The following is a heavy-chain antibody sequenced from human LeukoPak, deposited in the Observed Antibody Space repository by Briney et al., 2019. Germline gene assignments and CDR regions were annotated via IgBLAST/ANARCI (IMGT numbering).Heavy chain of an antibody. CDR2: ISSSSSYI. CDR1: GFSVSDNY. Sequence: GGSLRLSCAASGFSVSDNYMSWVRQAPGKGLEWVSSISSSSSYIYYADSVKGRFTISRDNAKNSLYLQMNSLRAEDTAVYYCARDSSGDYWGQGTLVTVSS. CDR3: ARDSSGDY. J-gene: IGHJ4*02. D-gene: IGHD6-19*01. V-gene: IGHV3-21*01.